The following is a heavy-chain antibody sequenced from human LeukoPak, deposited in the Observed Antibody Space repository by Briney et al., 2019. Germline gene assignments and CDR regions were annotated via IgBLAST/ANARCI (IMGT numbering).Heavy chain of an antibody. CDR3: AKDTGYDYGDSNFDY. Sequence: GGSLRLSCAASGFTFSSYGMHWVRQAPGKGLEWVAVISYDGSNKYYADSVKGRFTISRDNSKNTLYLQMNSLRAEDTAVYYCAKDTGYDYGDSNFDYWGQGTLVTVSS. CDR2: ISYDGSNK. CDR1: GFTFSSYG. J-gene: IGHJ4*02. V-gene: IGHV3-30*18. D-gene: IGHD4-17*01.